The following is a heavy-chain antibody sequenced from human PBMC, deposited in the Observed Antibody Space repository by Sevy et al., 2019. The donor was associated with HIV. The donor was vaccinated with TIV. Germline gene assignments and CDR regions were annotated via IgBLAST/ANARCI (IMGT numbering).Heavy chain of an antibody. CDR1: GFTFSSYE. CDR3: ARDLPPSATTVAHFDY. Sequence: GGSLILSCAASGFTFSSYEMNWVHQAPGKGLEWVSYISNSGTTISYSDSVRGRFSISRDNARNSLYLQMNSLRAEDTAVYYCARDLPPSATTVAHFDYWGQGTLVTVSS. CDR2: ISNSGTTI. D-gene: IGHD4-17*01. V-gene: IGHV3-48*03. J-gene: IGHJ4*02.